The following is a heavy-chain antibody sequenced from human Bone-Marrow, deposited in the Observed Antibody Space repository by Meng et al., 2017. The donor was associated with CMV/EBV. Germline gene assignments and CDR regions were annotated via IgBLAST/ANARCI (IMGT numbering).Heavy chain of an antibody. D-gene: IGHD3-9*01. CDR2: IIPILGIA. Sequence: SVKVSCQASGGTFSSDAICWVRQAPGQGLEWMGGIIPILGIANYAQKFQGRVTITADKSTSTAYMELGSLRSEDTAVYYCARAQDILTGYYGYWGQGTLVTVSS. CDR1: GGTFSSDA. CDR3: ARAQDILTGYYGY. J-gene: IGHJ4*02. V-gene: IGHV1-69*10.